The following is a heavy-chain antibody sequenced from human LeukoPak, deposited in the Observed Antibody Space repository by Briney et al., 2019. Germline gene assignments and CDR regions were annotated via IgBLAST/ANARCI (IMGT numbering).Heavy chain of an antibody. D-gene: IGHD3-3*01. CDR2: INPNSGGT. CDR3: ARRFLEWLSPDDYYYYMDV. J-gene: IGHJ6*03. CDR1: GYTFTGYY. V-gene: IGHV1-2*02. Sequence: ASVKVSCKASGYTFTGYYMHWVRQAPGQGLEWMGWINPNSGGTNYAQKFQGRVTMTRDTSISTAYMELSRLRSDDTAVYYCARRFLEWLSPDDYYYYMDVWGKGTTVTVSS.